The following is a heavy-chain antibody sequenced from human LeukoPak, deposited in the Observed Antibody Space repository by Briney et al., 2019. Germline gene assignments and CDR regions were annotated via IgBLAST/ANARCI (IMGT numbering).Heavy chain of an antibody. CDR2: IYYSGST. CDR3: ARIVGRRGVWFDP. J-gene: IGHJ5*02. D-gene: IGHD2-15*01. CDR1: GGSISSSTYY. V-gene: IGHV4-39*01. Sequence: PSETLSLTCTVSGGSISSSTYYWGWIRQPPGKGLEWIGNIYYSGSTYYNPSLKGRVTISVDTSKGYFSLKLSSVTAADTAVYYCARIVGRRGVWFDPWGQGTLVTVSS.